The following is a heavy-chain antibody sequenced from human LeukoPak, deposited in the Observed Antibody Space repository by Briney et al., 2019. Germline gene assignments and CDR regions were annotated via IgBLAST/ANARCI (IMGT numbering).Heavy chain of an antibody. V-gene: IGHV3-23*01. Sequence: GGSLRLSCTASGFRFSSYAMSWVRQAPGKGLEWVSAISGSGVSTYYADSVKGRFTVSRDNSKNTLYLQMSSLRAEDTAVYYCAKDERNWNYNLASQTYDWGQGTLVTVSS. D-gene: IGHD1-7*01. CDR1: GFRFSSYA. CDR3: AKDERNWNYNLASQTYD. CDR2: ISGSGVST. J-gene: IGHJ4*02.